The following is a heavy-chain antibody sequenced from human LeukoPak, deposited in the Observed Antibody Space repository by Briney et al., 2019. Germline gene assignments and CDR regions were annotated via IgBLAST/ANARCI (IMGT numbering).Heavy chain of an antibody. V-gene: IGHV3-30-3*01. D-gene: IGHD2-21*02. CDR2: ISYDGSNK. CDR3: ARDLLARLLLDY. CDR1: GFTFSSYA. Sequence: GRSLRLSCAASGFTFSSYAMHWVRQAPGKGLEWVAVISYDGSNKYYADSVKGRFTISRDNSKNTLYLQMNSLRAVDTAVYYCARDLLARLLLDYWGQGTLVTVSS. J-gene: IGHJ4*02.